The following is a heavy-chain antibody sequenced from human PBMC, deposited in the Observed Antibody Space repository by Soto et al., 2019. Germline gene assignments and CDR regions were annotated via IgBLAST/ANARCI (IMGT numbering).Heavy chain of an antibody. V-gene: IGHV3-30-3*01. D-gene: IGHD1-1*01. J-gene: IGHJ5*02. CDR2: ISYEGSNK. CDR1: GFTFSGHS. CDR3: VRGSWNQGDWFDP. Sequence: GGSLRLSCAASGFTFSGHSMHWVRQAPGKGLQWVAVISYEGSNKNYAGSVKGRFTISRDNSKNTLYMQINSLRAEDTAVYYCVRGSWNQGDWFDPWGQGTLVTVSS.